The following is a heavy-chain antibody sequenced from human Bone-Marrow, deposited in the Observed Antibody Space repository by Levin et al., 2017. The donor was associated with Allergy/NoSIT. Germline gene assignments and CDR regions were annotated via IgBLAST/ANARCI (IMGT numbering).Heavy chain of an antibody. CDR2: VSCNNGSI. V-gene: IGHV3-9*01. CDR3: VQDMRPAAASIDY. D-gene: IGHD6-13*01. CDR1: GFTFENYA. J-gene: IGHJ4*02. Sequence: GGSLRLSCTASGFTFENYAMHWVRQAPGKGLEWVSGVSCNNGSISYADSVKGRFTISRDNVKNSLYLQMNSLRLEDTAFYYCVQDMRPAAASIDYWGQGTLVTGCS.